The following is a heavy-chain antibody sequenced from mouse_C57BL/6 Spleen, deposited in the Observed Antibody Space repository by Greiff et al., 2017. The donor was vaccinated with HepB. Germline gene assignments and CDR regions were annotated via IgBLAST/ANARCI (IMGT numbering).Heavy chain of an antibody. CDR3: ARRFTTVVALDY. D-gene: IGHD1-1*01. Sequence: QVQLKESGAELARPGASVKLSCKASGYTFTSYGISWVKQRTGQGLEWIGEIYPRSGNTYYNEKFKGKATLTADKSSSTAYMELRSLTSEDSAVYFCARRFTTVVALDYWGQGTTLTVSS. CDR1: GYTFTSYG. J-gene: IGHJ2*01. V-gene: IGHV1-81*01. CDR2: IYPRSGNT.